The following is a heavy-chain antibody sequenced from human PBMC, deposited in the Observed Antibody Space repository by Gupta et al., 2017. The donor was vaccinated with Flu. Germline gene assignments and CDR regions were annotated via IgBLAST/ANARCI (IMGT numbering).Heavy chain of an antibody. V-gene: IGHV3-74*01. J-gene: IGHJ4*02. Sequence: RWVRQAPGKGLVWVSRMNPDGKITTYADSVKGRFTISRDNAKKTLYLQMNNLRGEDTAMYYCVRDMTGIEDYWGQGTLVTVSS. CDR3: VRDMTGIEDY. CDR2: MNPDGKIT.